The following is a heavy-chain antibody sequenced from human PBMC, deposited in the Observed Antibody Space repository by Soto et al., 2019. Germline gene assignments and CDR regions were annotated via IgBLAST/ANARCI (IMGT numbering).Heavy chain of an antibody. CDR1: GFTVSSTY. CDR3: ERGVPITPATFDY. D-gene: IGHD5-12*01. V-gene: IGHV3-53*01. CDR2: IYSGGST. J-gene: IGHJ4*02. Sequence: PGGSLRLSCAVSGFTVSSTYMSWVRQAPGRGLEWISIIYSGGSTFYADSVKGRFTISRDNSKNTLYLQINSLRAEDTAVYYCERGVPITPATFDYRGQGTLVTVSS.